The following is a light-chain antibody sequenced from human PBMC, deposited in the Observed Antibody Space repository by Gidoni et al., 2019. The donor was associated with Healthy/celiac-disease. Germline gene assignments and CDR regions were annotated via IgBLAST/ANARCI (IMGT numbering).Light chain of an antibody. Sequence: SYELTQPPSVSVSPGQTASITCSGDKVGDKYACWYQQKPGQSPVLVIYQDSKRPSGIPERFSGSNSGNTATLTISGTQAMDEADYYCQAWDSSSVVFGGGTKLTX. V-gene: IGLV3-1*01. CDR3: QAWDSSSVV. CDR2: QDS. J-gene: IGLJ2*01. CDR1: KVGDKY.